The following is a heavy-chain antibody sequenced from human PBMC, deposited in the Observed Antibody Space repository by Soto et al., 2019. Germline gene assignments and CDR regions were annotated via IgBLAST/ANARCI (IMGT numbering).Heavy chain of an antibody. Sequence: QVQLQQWGAGLLKPSETLSLTCAVYGGSFSGYYWSWIRQPPGKGLEWIGEINHSGSTNYNPSLKSRVTISVDTSKNQFPLKLSSVTAADTAVYYCARGRNKWIQLCTIDYWGQGTLVTVSS. CDR2: INHSGST. CDR3: ARGRNKWIQLCTIDY. CDR1: GGSFSGYY. D-gene: IGHD5-18*01. V-gene: IGHV4-34*01. J-gene: IGHJ4*02.